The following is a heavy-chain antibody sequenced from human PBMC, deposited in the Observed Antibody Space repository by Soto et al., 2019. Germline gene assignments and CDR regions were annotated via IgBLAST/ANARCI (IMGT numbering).Heavy chain of an antibody. CDR2: IIPILGIA. CDR1: GGTFSSYT. V-gene: IGHV1-69*02. CDR3: EIQYSSSWSFDY. D-gene: IGHD6-13*01. J-gene: IGHJ4*02. Sequence: SVKVSCKASGGTFSSYTISWVRQAPGQGLEWMGRIIPILGIANYAQKFQGRVTITADKSTSTAYMELSSLRSEDTAVYYCEIQYSSSWSFDYWGQGTLVTVSS.